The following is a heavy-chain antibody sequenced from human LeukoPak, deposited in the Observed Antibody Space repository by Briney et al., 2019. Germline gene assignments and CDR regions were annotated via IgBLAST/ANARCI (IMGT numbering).Heavy chain of an antibody. CDR1: GYTFTGYY. CDR3: ARTHCSSTSCYPFFDY. D-gene: IGHD2-2*01. Sequence: VASVKVSCKASGYTFTGYYMYWVRQAPGQGLEWMGWINPNSGGTNYAQKFQGRVTMTRDTSTSTAYMELSRLRSDDTAVYYCARTHCSSTSCYPFFDYWGQGILVTVSS. V-gene: IGHV1-2*02. CDR2: INPNSGGT. J-gene: IGHJ4*02.